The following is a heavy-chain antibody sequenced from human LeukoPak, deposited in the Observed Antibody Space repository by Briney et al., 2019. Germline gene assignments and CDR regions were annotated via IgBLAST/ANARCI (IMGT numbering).Heavy chain of an antibody. J-gene: IGHJ4*02. V-gene: IGHV3-30*18. D-gene: IGHD2-2*01. Sequence: PGGSLRLSCAASGFTFSSYGMHWVRQAPGKGLEWVAVISYDGSNKYYADSVKGRFTISRDNSKDTLYLQMNSLRAEDTAVYYCAKPRHICSSTSCYFFDYWGQGTLVTVSS. CDR1: GFTFSSYG. CDR2: ISYDGSNK. CDR3: AKPRHICSSTSCYFFDY.